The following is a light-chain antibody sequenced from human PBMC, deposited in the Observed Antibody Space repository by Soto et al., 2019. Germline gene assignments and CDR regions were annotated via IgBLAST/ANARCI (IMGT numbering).Light chain of an antibody. Sequence: EIVLTQSPGTLSLSPGERATLSCRASQSVSSNLAWYQHKPGQAPRLLIYGASTRAIGVPARFSGSGSGTEFTLTISSLQSEDSAVYYCQQYNNWPPITFGQGTRLEIK. CDR1: QSVSSN. V-gene: IGKV3-15*01. CDR3: QQYNNWPPIT. CDR2: GAS. J-gene: IGKJ5*01.